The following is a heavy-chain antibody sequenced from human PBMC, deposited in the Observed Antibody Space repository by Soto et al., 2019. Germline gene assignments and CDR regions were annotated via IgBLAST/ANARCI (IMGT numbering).Heavy chain of an antibody. Sequence: PGGSLRLSCAASGFTFSDYYMSWIRQAPGKGLEWVSYISSSGSTIYYADSVKGRFTISRDNAKNTLYLQMNSLRAEDTAVYYCAKVDNYGSGSYYPKWGQGTLVTVSS. CDR1: GFTFSDYY. CDR2: ISSSGSTI. D-gene: IGHD3-10*01. V-gene: IGHV3-11*01. CDR3: AKVDNYGSGSYYPK. J-gene: IGHJ4*02.